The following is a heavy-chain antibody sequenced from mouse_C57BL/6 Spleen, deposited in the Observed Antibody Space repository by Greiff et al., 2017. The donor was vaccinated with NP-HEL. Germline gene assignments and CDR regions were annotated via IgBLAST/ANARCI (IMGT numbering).Heavy chain of an antibody. V-gene: IGHV5-6*02. CDR1: GFTFSSYG. D-gene: IGHD1-1*01. CDR2: ISSGGSYT. CDR3: ARGITTVVASYYFDY. J-gene: IGHJ2*01. Sequence: EVKLVESGGDLVKPGGSLKLSCAASGFTFSSYGMSWVRQTPDKRLEWVATISSGGSYTYYPDSVKGRFTISRDNAKNTLYLQMSSLKSEDTAMYYCARGITTVVASYYFDYWGQGTTLTVSS.